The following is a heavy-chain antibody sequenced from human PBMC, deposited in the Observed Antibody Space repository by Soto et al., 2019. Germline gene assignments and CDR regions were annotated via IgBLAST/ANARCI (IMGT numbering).Heavy chain of an antibody. V-gene: IGHV4-31*03. CDR1: GGSISSGGYY. Sequence: PSETLSLTCTVSGGSISSGGYYWSWIRQHPGKGLEWIGYIYYSGSTYYNPSLKSRVTISVDTSKNQFSLKLSSVPAVDTAVSYCARESWFGELRPDYYYYCMDVWGQGTTVAVAS. J-gene: IGHJ6*02. CDR2: IYYSGST. CDR3: ARESWFGELRPDYYYYCMDV. D-gene: IGHD3-10*01.